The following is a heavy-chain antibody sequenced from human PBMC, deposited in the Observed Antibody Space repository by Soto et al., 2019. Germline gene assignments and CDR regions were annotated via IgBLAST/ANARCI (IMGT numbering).Heavy chain of an antibody. Sequence: QVQLVQSGPEMMQPGASVKVSCKASGYASLSYAMHWVRQVHGQVYEWLGWINAGVDGTMYSERFQGRVRITRDTSANTVYMELNALTSEDTAVYYCAREVPGVTAFDYWGQGTRVIVSS. CDR2: INAGVDGT. CDR3: AREVPGVTAFDY. J-gene: IGHJ4*02. D-gene: IGHD3-10*01. CDR1: GYASLSYA. V-gene: IGHV1-3*01.